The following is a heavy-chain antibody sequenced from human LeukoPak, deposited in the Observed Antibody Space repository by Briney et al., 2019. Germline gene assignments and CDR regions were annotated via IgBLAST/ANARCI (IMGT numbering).Heavy chain of an antibody. Sequence: SETLSLTCTVSGGSISSYYWSWIRQPPGKGLEWIGYIYYSGSTNYNPSLKSRVTISVDTSKNQFSLKLSSVTAADTAVYYCASKQLVGHYYYYYYMDVWGKGTTVTVSS. V-gene: IGHV4-59*01. CDR2: IYYSGST. CDR3: ASKQLVGHYYYYYYMDV. D-gene: IGHD6-6*01. CDR1: GGSISSYY. J-gene: IGHJ6*03.